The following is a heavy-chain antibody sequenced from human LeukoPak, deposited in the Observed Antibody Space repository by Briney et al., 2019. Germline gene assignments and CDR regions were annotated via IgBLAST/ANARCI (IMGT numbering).Heavy chain of an antibody. CDR1: GYTFIHYY. CDR2: IDGETGNT. V-gene: IGHV1-46*01. J-gene: IGHJ4*02. D-gene: IGHD3-10*01. Sequence: GASVKVSCKASGYTFIHYYMHWVRQARGQRLEWMGRIDGETGNTRYAQNFQGRVSMTRDTSTSTVYMELSSLRFEDTAVYYCARDPGGNYFGPGTHFAYWGQGALVTVSS. CDR3: ARDPGGNYFGPGTHFAY.